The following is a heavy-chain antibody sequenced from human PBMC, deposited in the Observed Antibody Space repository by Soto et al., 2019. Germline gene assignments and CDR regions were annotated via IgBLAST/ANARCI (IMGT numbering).Heavy chain of an antibody. CDR2: VYYTGST. Sequence: TLSLTCSVSGDSLRTGSYYWSWIRQPPGKGLEWIGYVYYTGSTNYNPSLKSRVTMSVDTSKNQFSLKLSSVTAADTAVYYCARRTETPNRFDPWGQGTLVTVSS. CDR3: ARRTETPNRFDP. J-gene: IGHJ5*02. D-gene: IGHD1-7*01. CDR1: GDSLRTGSYY. V-gene: IGHV4-61*01.